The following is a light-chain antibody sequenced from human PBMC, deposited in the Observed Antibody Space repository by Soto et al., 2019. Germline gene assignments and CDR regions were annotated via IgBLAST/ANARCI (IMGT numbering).Light chain of an antibody. CDR1: QSISTY. V-gene: IGKV1-39*01. Sequence: EIQMTQYPSSLSASVGDRVTITCRASQSISTYLIWYQQKPGKAPKLLIYATSSLQSGVPSRFSGSGSGTDFTLTISSLQPEDFATYYCQQSYSTPPGTFGQGTKVDIK. CDR2: ATS. CDR3: QQSYSTPPGT. J-gene: IGKJ1*01.